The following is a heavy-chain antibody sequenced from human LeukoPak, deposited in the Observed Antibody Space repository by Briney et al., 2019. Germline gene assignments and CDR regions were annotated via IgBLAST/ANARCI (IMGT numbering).Heavy chain of an antibody. CDR3: ARDGVAEYCSSTSCYTRDNWFDP. CDR1: GFTFSSYS. Sequence: PGGSLRLSCAASGFTFSSYSMNWVRQAPGKGLEWVSSISSSSSYIYYADSVKGRFTISRDNAKNSPYLQMNSLRAEDTAVYYCARDGVAEYCSSTSCYTRDNWFDPWGQGTLVTVSS. D-gene: IGHD2-2*02. J-gene: IGHJ5*02. V-gene: IGHV3-21*01. CDR2: ISSSSSYI.